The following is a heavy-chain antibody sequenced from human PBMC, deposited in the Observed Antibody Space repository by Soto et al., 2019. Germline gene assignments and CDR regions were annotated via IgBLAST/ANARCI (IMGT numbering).Heavy chain of an antibody. D-gene: IGHD3-22*01. J-gene: IGHJ4*02. CDR2: IGSSGSTM. CDR3: ARDHYDRSLDY. V-gene: IGHV3-48*01. Sequence: GGSLRLSCAASGFTFKNYSMNWVRQAPGKGLEWVSYIGSSGSTMHHADSVKGRSTISRDNAKNLLYLQMNSLRAEDTAVYYCARDHYDRSLDYWGQGTLVTV. CDR1: GFTFKNYS.